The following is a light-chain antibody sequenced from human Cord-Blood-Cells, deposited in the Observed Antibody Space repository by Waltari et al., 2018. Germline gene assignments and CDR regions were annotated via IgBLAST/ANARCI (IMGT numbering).Light chain of an antibody. J-gene: IGKJ2*01. CDR2: AAS. CDR3: QQSYSTSMYT. Sequence: DIQMTQSPSYRSASVGDRVTITCRASQSISSYLNWYQQKPGKAPKLLIYAASSLQSGVPSRFSGSGSGTDFTLTISSLQPEDFATYYCQQSYSTSMYTFGQGTKLEIK. CDR1: QSISSY. V-gene: IGKV1-39*01.